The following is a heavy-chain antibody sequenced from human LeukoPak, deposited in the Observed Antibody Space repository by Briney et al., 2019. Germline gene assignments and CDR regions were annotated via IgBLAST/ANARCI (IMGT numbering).Heavy chain of an antibody. D-gene: IGHD6-13*01. CDR1: GGSISSYY. Sequence: PSETLSLTCTVSGGSISSYYWSWIRQPAGKGLEWIGRIYTSGSTNYNPSLKSRVAMSVDTSKSQFSLRLSSVTAADTAVYYCARDYRYSSSWPHFDYWGQGTLVTVSS. CDR2: IYTSGST. V-gene: IGHV4-4*07. J-gene: IGHJ4*02. CDR3: ARDYRYSSSWPHFDY.